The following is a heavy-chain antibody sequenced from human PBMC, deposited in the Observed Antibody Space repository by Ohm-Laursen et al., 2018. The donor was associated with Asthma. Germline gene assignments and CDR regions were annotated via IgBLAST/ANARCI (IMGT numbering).Heavy chain of an antibody. CDR1: GGSVSSGSYY. CDR3: ARGGYGTSRRWFDP. Sequence: SETLSLTCAVSGGSVSSGSYYWNWVRQPPGKGLEWIGYISYSGSTKYNPSLKSRVTISLDTSKNQFSLELSSVTAADTAVYHCARGGYGTSRRWFDPWGQGTLVTVSS. D-gene: IGHD6-13*01. V-gene: IGHV4-61*01. J-gene: IGHJ5*02. CDR2: ISYSGST.